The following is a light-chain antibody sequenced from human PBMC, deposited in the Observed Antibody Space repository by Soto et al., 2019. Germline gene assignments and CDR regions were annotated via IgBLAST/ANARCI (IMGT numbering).Light chain of an antibody. CDR2: GAS. CDR3: QQYGSSGT. V-gene: IGKV3-20*01. J-gene: IGKJ1*01. Sequence: EIVLTQSPGTLSLSPGERATLSCRASQRVSNNYLAWYQQKPGQAPRLLIYGASNRATGIPDRFRGSGSGTDFTLTISRLEPEDFAVYYCQQYGSSGTFGQGTKVDIK. CDR1: QRVSNNY.